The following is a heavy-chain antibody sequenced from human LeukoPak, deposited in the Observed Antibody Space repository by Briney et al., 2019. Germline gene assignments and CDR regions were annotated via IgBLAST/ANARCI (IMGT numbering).Heavy chain of an antibody. CDR2: ISSNGGST. V-gene: IGHV3-64*01. J-gene: IGHJ6*03. CDR3: ARDHWRIAVAGSHMDV. CDR1: GFTFSSYA. D-gene: IGHD6-19*01. Sequence: PGGSLRLSCAASGFTFSSYAMHWVRQAPGKGLEYVSAISSNGGSTYYANSVKGRFTISRDNSKNTLYLQMGSLRAEDMAVYYCARDHWRIAVAGSHMDVWGKGTTVTVSS.